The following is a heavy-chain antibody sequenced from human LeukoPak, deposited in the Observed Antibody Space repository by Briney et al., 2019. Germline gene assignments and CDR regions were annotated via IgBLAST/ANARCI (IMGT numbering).Heavy chain of an antibody. Sequence: ASVRVSCKASGYTFTSYYMHWVRQAPEQGLEWMGIINPSGGSTGYAQKFQGRVTMTRDTSTSTVYMELSSLRSEDTAVYYCARDPKAYCGGDCYSQSFDYWGQGTLVTVSS. J-gene: IGHJ4*02. V-gene: IGHV1-46*01. D-gene: IGHD2-21*02. CDR3: ARDPKAYCGGDCYSQSFDY. CDR1: GYTFTSYY. CDR2: INPSGGST.